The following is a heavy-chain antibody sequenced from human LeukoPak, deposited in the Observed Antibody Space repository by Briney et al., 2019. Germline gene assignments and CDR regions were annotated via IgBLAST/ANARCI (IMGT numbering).Heavy chain of an antibody. CDR2: ISGSGGST. CDR3: AKDKDAAAGWKDYFDY. D-gene: IGHD6-13*01. J-gene: IGHJ4*02. Sequence: GGSLRLSCAASGFTFSSYAMSWVRQAPGKGLEWVSAISGSGGSTYYADSVKGRFTISRDNSKNTLYLQMNSLRAEDTAVYYCAKDKDAAAGWKDYFDYWGQGTLVTVSS. CDR1: GFTFSSYA. V-gene: IGHV3-23*01.